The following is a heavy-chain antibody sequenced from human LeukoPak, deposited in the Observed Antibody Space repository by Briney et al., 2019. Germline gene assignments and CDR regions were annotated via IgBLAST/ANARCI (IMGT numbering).Heavy chain of an antibody. CDR1: GGSFSGYY. CDR2: IIHSGST. CDR3: ARRYSSSWYRTFDY. J-gene: IGHJ4*02. V-gene: IGHV4-34*12. Sequence: SETLSLTCAVYGGSFSGYYWSWIRQPPGKGLEWIGEIIHSGSTNYNPSLKSRVTISVDTSKNQFSLKLSSVTAADTAVYYCARRYSSSWYRTFDYWGQGTLVTVSS. D-gene: IGHD6-13*01.